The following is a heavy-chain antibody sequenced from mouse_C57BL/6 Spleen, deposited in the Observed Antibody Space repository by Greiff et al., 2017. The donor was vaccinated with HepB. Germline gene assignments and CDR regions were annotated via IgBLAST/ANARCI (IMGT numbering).Heavy chain of an antibody. Sequence: VQLQQSGAELAKPGASVKLSCKASGYTFTSYWMHWVKQRPGQGLEWIGYINPSSGYTKYNQKFKDKSTLTADKSNSTAYMQLSSRTYEDSAVYYCARDSSGYYFDYWGQGTTLTVSS. D-gene: IGHD3-2*02. CDR3: ARDSSGYYFDY. J-gene: IGHJ2*01. V-gene: IGHV1-7*01. CDR2: INPSSGYT. CDR1: GYTFTSYW.